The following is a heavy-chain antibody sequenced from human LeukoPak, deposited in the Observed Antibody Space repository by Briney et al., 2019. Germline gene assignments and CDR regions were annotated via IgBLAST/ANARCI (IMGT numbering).Heavy chain of an antibody. D-gene: IGHD2-15*01. Sequence: GASVKVSCKTSGYTFTNYHMHWVRQAPGQGLEWMGKINPSSGSTSYAQKFQGRVTMTRDTSTSTVYMELSSLRSEDTAMYYCARDPCSGGSCNNWFDPWGQGTLVTVSS. CDR2: INPSSGST. CDR1: GYTFTNYH. J-gene: IGHJ5*02. CDR3: ARDPCSGGSCNNWFDP. V-gene: IGHV1-46*01.